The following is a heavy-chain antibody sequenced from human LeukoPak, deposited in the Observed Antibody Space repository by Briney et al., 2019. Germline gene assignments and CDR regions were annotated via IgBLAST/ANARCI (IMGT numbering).Heavy chain of an antibody. D-gene: IGHD3-3*01. V-gene: IGHV3-23*01. CDR2: IITSGSNT. J-gene: IGHJ4*02. Sequence: PGGSLRLSCAASGFTFSHYDMTWVRQAPGKGLEWVSGIITSGSNTYYADSVKGRFTISRDNSKNTLYLQMNSLRAEDTAVYYCAGGPYDFWSGYYTIDYWGQGTLVTVSS. CDR1: GFTFSHYD. CDR3: AGGPYDFWSGYYTIDY.